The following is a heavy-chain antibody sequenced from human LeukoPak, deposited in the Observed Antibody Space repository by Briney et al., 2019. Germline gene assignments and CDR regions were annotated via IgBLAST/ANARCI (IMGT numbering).Heavy chain of an antibody. CDR3: ASAAIAVVAPLCY. D-gene: IGHD6-19*01. Sequence: PGGSLSLSCAASGFTFSSYAMHWVRQAPGKGLEWVAVISYDGSNKYYADSVKGRFTISRDNSKNTLYLQMNSLRAEDTAVYYCASAAIAVVAPLCYWGQGTLATVSS. V-gene: IGHV3-30-3*01. CDR2: ISYDGSNK. J-gene: IGHJ4*02. CDR1: GFTFSSYA.